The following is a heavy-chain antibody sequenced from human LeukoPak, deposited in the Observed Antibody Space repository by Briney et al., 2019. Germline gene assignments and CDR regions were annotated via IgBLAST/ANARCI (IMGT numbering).Heavy chain of an antibody. Sequence: QSGGSLRLSCAASGFTFSSYAMSWVRQAPGKGLEWVSAISGSGGTTYYADSVKGRFTISRDNSKNTLYLQMNSLRAEDTAVYYCARDYGDYASHFDYWGQGTLVTVSS. CDR2: ISGSGGTT. V-gene: IGHV3-23*01. CDR1: GFTFSSYA. D-gene: IGHD4-17*01. CDR3: ARDYGDYASHFDY. J-gene: IGHJ4*02.